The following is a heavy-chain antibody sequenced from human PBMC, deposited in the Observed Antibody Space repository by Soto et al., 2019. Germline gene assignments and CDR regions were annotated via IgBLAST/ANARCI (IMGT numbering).Heavy chain of an antibody. CDR2: ISAYNGNT. V-gene: IGHV1-18*01. CDR1: GYTFTSYG. CDR3: ARDAYYYDSSGYYYFW. D-gene: IGHD3-22*01. J-gene: IGHJ4*02. Sequence: ASVKVSCKASGYTFTSYGISWVRQAPGQGLEWMGWISAYNGNTNYAQKLQGRVTMTTDTSTSTAYMELRSLRSDDTAVYYCARDAYYYDSSGYYYFWWGQGTLVTVSS.